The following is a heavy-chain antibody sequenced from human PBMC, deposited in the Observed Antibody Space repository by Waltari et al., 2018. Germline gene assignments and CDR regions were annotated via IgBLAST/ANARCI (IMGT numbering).Heavy chain of an antibody. J-gene: IGHJ4*02. D-gene: IGHD3-22*01. CDR2: ISSSSSTI. V-gene: IGHV3-48*04. CDR3: ASILAPYYYDSSGYSPH. CDR1: GFTFSSYS. Sequence: EVQLVESGGGLVQPGGSLRLSCAASGFTFSSYSMNWVRQAPGKGLKWVSYISSSSSTIYYEDAVKGRFTISRDNAKNSLYLQMNSLRAEDTAVYYCASILAPYYYDSSGYSPHWGQGHLVTVSS.